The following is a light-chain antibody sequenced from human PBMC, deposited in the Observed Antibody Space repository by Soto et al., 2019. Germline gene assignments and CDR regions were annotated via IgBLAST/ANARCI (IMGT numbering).Light chain of an antibody. CDR2: YDR. CDR3: QVYDSSSDHFV. Sequence: SYELTQPPSVSLAPGETASIACGGDNIGRKSVHWYQQKPGQAPVVVMYYDRDRPSGIPERFSGSNSGNTATLTNSWVEAGDEADYYCQVYDSSSDHFVFGTGTKVTVL. V-gene: IGLV3-21*04. CDR1: NIGRKS. J-gene: IGLJ1*01.